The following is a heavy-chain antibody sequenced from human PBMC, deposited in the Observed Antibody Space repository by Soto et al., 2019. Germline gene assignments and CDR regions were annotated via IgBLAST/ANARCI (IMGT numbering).Heavy chain of an antibody. CDR2: IWYNGYNK. J-gene: IGHJ5*02. CDR3: VRDRPYPDIVMVADDGNPYNWFDP. Sequence: QEQLVESGGGVVQPGKSLRLSCAASGFSFSSFGIHWVRQAPGKGLEWVAVIWYNGYNKYYADSVTGRFTISRDNTRSTAYRQMDSLRGEDTGIYFCVRDRPYPDIVMVADDGNPYNWFDPWGQGTLVTVS. D-gene: IGHD2-15*01. V-gene: IGHV3-33*01. CDR1: GFSFSSFG.